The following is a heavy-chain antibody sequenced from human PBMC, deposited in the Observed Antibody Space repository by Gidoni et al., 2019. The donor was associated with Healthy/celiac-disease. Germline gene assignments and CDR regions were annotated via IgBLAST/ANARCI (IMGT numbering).Heavy chain of an antibody. CDR2: IYYSGST. CDR3: ARLEVRGAQNFDY. V-gene: IGHV4-39*01. J-gene: IGHJ4*02. CDR1: GGPISSSSYY. D-gene: IGHD3-10*01. Sequence: LQLQESGPGLLKPSETLSLTCTGFGGPISSSSYYWGWIRQPPGKGLEWLGSIYYSGSTYYNPSLERRVTISVDTSKNQFSLKLSSVTAADTAVYYCARLEVRGAQNFDYWGRGTLVTVSS.